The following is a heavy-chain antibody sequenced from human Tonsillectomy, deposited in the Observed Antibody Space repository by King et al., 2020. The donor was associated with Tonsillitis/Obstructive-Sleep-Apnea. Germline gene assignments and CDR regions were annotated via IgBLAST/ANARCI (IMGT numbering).Heavy chain of an antibody. D-gene: IGHD1-26*01. Sequence: QLQESGPGLVKPSETLSLTCTVSGASISSSSYYWGWIRQPPGKGLEWIGSIYYSGSTYYNPSLKSRVTISVDTSKNQFSLKLNSVTAADTAVYYCGSLIQGGMKYVLDIGGKGTRVPV. CDR1: GASISSSSYY. V-gene: IGHV4-39*01. CDR2: IYYSGST. J-gene: IGHJ3*02. CDR3: GSLIQGGMKYVLDI.